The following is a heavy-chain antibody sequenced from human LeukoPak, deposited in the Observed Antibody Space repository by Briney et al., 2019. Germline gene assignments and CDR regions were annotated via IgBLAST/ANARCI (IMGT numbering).Heavy chain of an antibody. CDR2: ISYDGRNQ. D-gene: IGHD6-13*01. Sequence: PGRSLRLSCAASGFTFSSYAMHWVRQAPGKGLEWVSIISYDGRNQYYADSVKGRFTISRDNSKNTLYLQMNSLRAEDTAVYFCARAAAAAHTGLYHFDCWGQGTLVTVSS. CDR3: ARAAAAAHTGLYHFDC. CDR1: GFTFSSYA. J-gene: IGHJ4*02. V-gene: IGHV3-30*01.